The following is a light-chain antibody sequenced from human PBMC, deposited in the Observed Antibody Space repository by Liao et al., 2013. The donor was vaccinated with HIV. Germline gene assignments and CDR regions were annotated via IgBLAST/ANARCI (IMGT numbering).Light chain of an antibody. J-gene: IGLJ1*01. CDR3: QAWDSLTNFV. Sequence: SYELTQPPSVSVSPGQTASITCSGDKLGDKHACWYQQRPGQSPVLVIYQDDKRPSGIPERFSGSKSGNTATLTISGTQPMDEAEYFCQAWDSLTNFVFGPGTKVTVL. CDR1: KLGDKH. CDR2: QDD. V-gene: IGLV3-1*01.